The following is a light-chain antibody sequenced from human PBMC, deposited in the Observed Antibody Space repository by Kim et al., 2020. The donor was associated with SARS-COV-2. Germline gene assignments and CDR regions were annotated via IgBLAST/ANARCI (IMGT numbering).Light chain of an antibody. V-gene: IGKV3-20*01. J-gene: IGKJ1*01. CDR2: GTI. Sequence: SPGERVTLSCRASQTIDMNFLAWYQQKPGQAPRLLSYGTITRATGIPDRCRGRGSGTDFTLTISRLEPEDFAIYYCQQYETSSWTFGQGTKVEIK. CDR3: QQYETSSWT. CDR1: QTIDMNF.